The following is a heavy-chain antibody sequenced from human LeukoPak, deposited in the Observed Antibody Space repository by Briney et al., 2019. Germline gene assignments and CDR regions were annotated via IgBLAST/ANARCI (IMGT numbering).Heavy chain of an antibody. CDR3: ARSDYYDSSGYYLDY. D-gene: IGHD3-22*01. J-gene: IGHJ4*02. CDR2: INPSGGST. V-gene: IGHV1-46*01. Sequence: ASVKVSCKASGYTFTSYFMHWVRQAPGQGLEWMGMINPSGGSTNYAQKFQGRVTMTRDTSTSTVYMGLSSLRSGDTAVYYCARSDYYDSSGYYLDYWGQGTLVTVSS. CDR1: GYTFTSYF.